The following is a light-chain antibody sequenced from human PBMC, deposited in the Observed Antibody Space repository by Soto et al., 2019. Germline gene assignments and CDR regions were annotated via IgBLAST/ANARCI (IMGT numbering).Light chain of an antibody. CDR1: QTVTSSY. Sequence: EIVLTQSPGTLSLSPGERATLSCRASQTVTSSYLAWYQQKPGQAPRLLIYGPSSRATGIPDRFSGSGSGTDFTLTISRMEPEDFAVYYCQHYGISPFTFGPGTKV. J-gene: IGKJ3*01. CDR3: QHYGISPFT. CDR2: GPS. V-gene: IGKV3-20*01.